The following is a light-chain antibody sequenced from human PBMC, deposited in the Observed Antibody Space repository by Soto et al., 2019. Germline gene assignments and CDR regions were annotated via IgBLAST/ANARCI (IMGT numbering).Light chain of an antibody. V-gene: IGLV1-40*01. CDR3: QSYDSSLSGYV. CDR2: ENN. J-gene: IGLJ1*01. CDR1: SYNIGAGYE. Sequence: QFVLTQPPSVSEAPGQRVTISCTGSSYNIGAGYEAHWYQQVPGTAPKLLIYENNNRPSGVPDRFSGSKSGTSASLAITGLQAEDEAEYYCQSYDSSLSGYVFGTGTKLTAL.